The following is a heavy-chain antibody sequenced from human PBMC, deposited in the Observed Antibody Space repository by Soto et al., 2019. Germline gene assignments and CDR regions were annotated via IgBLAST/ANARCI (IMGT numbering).Heavy chain of an antibody. CDR2: VHISGHS. D-gene: IGHD1-1*01. CDR3: ARVRQGCSANNCYFDP. J-gene: IGHJ5*01. CDR1: GGSVRAPDW. Sequence: SETLSLTCTLSGGSVRAPDWWNWVRQSPDKGLEWIAEVHISGHSNYNPSLRSRVSVSIDSSKNQFYLNLNSVTAADTAIYYRARVRQGCSANNCYFDPWGQGTQVTVSS. V-gene: IGHV4-4*02.